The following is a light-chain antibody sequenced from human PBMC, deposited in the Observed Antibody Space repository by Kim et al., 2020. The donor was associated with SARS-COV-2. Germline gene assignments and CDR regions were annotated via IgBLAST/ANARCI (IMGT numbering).Light chain of an antibody. V-gene: IGLV7-43*01. J-gene: IGLJ3*02. CDR3: LLYYGGTWV. CDR1: TGAVSRGYF. Sequence: PGGTSTLACASETGAVSRGYFPNLFQQKPGQAPSELIYSINNKHSGTPARFSGSLFGGKAVLTLSTVQPEDEAEYYGLLYYGGTWVFGGGTKLTVL. CDR2: SIN.